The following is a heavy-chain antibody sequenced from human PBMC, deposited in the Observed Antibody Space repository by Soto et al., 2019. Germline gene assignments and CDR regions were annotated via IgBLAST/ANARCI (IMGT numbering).Heavy chain of an antibody. CDR3: ARVMSSGWYIFDP. D-gene: IGHD6-19*01. J-gene: IGHJ5*02. V-gene: IGHV3-30-3*01. CDR2: ISYDGGNK. Sequence: QVQLVESGGGVVQPGRSLRLSCAASGFTFSSYAMHWVRQAPGKGLEWVAVISYDGGNKYYADSVKGRFTISRDNSKNTLYLQMNSLRAEDTAVYYCARVMSSGWYIFDPWGQGTLVTVSS. CDR1: GFTFSSYA.